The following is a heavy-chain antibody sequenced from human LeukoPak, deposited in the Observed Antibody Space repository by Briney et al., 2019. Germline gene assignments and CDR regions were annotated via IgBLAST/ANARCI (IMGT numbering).Heavy chain of an antibody. J-gene: IGHJ4*02. D-gene: IGHD2-21*01. CDR1: GFPFSSYG. Sequence: GGSLRLSCAASGFPFSSYGMHWVRQAPGKGLEWVARLVYDERNDYANSVKGRFTISRDNSKNTLYLQMDNLRVDDTAVYYCARDLSAAYDFWGQGILVTVSS. CDR2: LVYDERN. V-gene: IGHV3-33*01. CDR3: ARDLSAAYDF.